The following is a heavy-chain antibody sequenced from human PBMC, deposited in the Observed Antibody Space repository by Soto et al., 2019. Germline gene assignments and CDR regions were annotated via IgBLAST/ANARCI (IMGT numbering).Heavy chain of an antibody. D-gene: IGHD3-16*01. Sequence: GGSLRLSCAASGFTFSSYSMNWVRQAPGKGLEWVLYISSSSSTIYYADSVKGRFTISRDNAKNSLYLQMNSLRDEDTAVYYCAYYVNCYRQYLDGMDVRGQGTTDPVSS. V-gene: IGHV3-48*02. CDR3: AYYVNCYRQYLDGMDV. CDR2: ISSSSSTI. J-gene: IGHJ6*02. CDR1: GFTFSSYS.